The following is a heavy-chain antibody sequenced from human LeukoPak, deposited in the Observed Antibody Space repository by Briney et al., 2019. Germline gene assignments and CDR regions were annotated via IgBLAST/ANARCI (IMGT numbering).Heavy chain of an antibody. V-gene: IGHV1-46*01. D-gene: IGHD6-13*01. CDR3: AKDLSWGRGYYYYGMDV. J-gene: IGHJ6*02. CDR2: INPSGGST. Sequence: ASVKVSCKASGYTFTSYYMHWVRQAPGQGLEWMGIINPSGGSTSYAQKFQGRVTMTRDTSTSTVYMELSSLRSEDTALYYCAKDLSWGRGYYYYGMDVWGQGTTVTVSS. CDR1: GYTFTSYY.